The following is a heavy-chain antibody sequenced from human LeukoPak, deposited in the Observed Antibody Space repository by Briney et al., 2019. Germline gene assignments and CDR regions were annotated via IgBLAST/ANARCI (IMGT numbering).Heavy chain of an antibody. CDR2: IYPGDSDT. CDR3: ARGLGYSGSWYFDY. Sequence: GESLKISCKGSGYRFTSYWIAWVRQMPGKGLESMGIIYPGDSDTRYSPSFQGQVTISADKSISTAYLPWSSLKASDTAMYYCARGLGYSGSWYFDYWGQGTLVTVSS. D-gene: IGHD6-13*01. CDR1: GYRFTSYW. V-gene: IGHV5-51*01. J-gene: IGHJ4*02.